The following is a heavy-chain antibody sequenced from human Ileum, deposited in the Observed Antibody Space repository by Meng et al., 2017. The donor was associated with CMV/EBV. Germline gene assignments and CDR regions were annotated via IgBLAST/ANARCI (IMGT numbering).Heavy chain of an antibody. J-gene: IGHJ5*02. D-gene: IGHD5-12*01. CDR2: ISSGSGHI. V-gene: IGHV3-21*01. Sequence: GGSLRLSCAASGFTFSSYIMNWVRQAPGKGLEWVSSISSGSGHIYYADSVKGRFTISRDNAKNSLYLQMDSPRAEDTAVYYCARSDPPITIKNWFDPWGQGTLVTVSS. CDR3: ARSDPPITIKNWFDP. CDR1: GFTFSSYI.